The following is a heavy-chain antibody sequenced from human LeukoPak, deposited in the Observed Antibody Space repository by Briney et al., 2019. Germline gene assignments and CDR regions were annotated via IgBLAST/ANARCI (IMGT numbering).Heavy chain of an antibody. CDR3: ATNPVYGGSYAFDI. CDR2: INTNTGNP. CDR1: GYTFTSYA. Sequence: ASVKVSCKASGYTFTSYAMNWVRQAPGQGLEWMGWINTNTGNPTYAQGFTGRFVFSLDTSVSTAYLQISSLKAEDTAVYYCATNPVYGGSYAFDIWGQGTMVTVSS. D-gene: IGHD1-26*01. J-gene: IGHJ3*02. V-gene: IGHV7-4-1*02.